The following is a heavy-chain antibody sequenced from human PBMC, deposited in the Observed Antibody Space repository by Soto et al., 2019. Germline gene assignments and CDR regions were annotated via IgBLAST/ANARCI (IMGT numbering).Heavy chain of an antibody. J-gene: IGHJ4*02. Sequence: QVQLQESGPGLVKPSQTLSLTCTVSGGSISSGGYYWSWIRQHPGKGLEWMGYIYYIGSTYYNPSLKRRVTISVDTSKNQFSLKLSSVTAADTAVYYCARSPEATVTAFDYCGQGTLVTVSS. CDR1: GGSISSGGYY. V-gene: IGHV4-31*03. CDR3: ARSPEATVTAFDY. D-gene: IGHD4-17*01. CDR2: IYYIGST.